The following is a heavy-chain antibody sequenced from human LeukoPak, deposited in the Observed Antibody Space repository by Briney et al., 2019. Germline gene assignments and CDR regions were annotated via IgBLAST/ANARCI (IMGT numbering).Heavy chain of an antibody. D-gene: IGHD4-11*01. V-gene: IGHV4-59*13. CDR1: GVSIASNY. CDR3: AGYDHSNYLAY. J-gene: IGHJ4*02. CDR2: IHVSGDT. Sequence: SETLSLTCTVSGVSIASNYWSWIRQSPGPGLEWKGLEWLGYIHVSGDTNHNPPLNSRVNISFDMSEHQLSLKLSSVTATDTAVYFCAGYDHSNYLAYWGQGTLVTVSS.